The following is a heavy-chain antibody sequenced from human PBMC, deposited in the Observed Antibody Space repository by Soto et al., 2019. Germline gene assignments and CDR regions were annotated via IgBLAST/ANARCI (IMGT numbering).Heavy chain of an antibody. CDR2: IIPIFGTA. D-gene: IGHD3-9*01. CDR1: GGTFSSYA. CDR3: ARGGPPYDILTGYSA. V-gene: IGHV1-69*13. Sequence: SVKVSCKASGGTFSSYAISWVRQAPGQGLEWMGGIIPIFGTANYAQKFQGRVTSTADESTSTAYMELSSLRSEDTAVHDCARGGPPYDILTGYSAWGQGPLVTVSS. J-gene: IGHJ5*02.